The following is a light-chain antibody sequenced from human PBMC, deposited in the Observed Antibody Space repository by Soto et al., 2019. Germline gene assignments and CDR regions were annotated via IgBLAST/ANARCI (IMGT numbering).Light chain of an antibody. V-gene: IGLV2-14*01. J-gene: IGLJ3*02. Sequence: QSALTQPASVSGSPGQSITISCTGSSSDVGGYDYVSWFQQHPGRAPKLLIYEVITRPSGVSTRFSGSKSANTASLIISGLLPEDAADFYCSLLTTSRTWVFGGGTKLTVL. CDR3: SLLTTSRTWV. CDR2: EVI. CDR1: SSDVGGYDY.